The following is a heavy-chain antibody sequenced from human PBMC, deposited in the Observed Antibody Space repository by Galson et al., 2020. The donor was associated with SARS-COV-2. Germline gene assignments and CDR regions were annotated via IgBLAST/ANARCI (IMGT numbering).Heavy chain of an antibody. CDR1: GFTFSSYA. D-gene: IGHD5-18*01. J-gene: IGHJ3*02. CDR3: ARGKSRLVQLWLLSAFDI. CDR2: ISYDGSNK. Sequence: GGSLRLSCAASGFTFSSYAMHWVRQAPGKGLEWVAVISYDGSNKYYADSVKGRFTISRDNSKNTLYLQMNSLRAEDTAVYYCARGKSRLVQLWLLSAFDIWGQGTMVTVSS. V-gene: IGHV3-30*01.